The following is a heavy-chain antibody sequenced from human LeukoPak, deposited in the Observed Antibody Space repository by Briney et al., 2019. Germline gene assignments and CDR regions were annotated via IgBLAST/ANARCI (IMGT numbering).Heavy chain of an antibody. CDR1: GFTFSDSA. D-gene: IGHD5-18*01. J-gene: IGHJ4*02. Sequence: GGSLRLSCVASGFTFSDSAIHWVRQSSGKGLEWMGIIYPGDSDTRYSPSFQGQVTISADKSISTAYLQWSSLKASDTAMYYCANSRGYIYGIDYRGQGTLVTVSS. CDR2: IYPGDSDT. V-gene: IGHV5-51*01. CDR3: ANSRGYIYGIDY.